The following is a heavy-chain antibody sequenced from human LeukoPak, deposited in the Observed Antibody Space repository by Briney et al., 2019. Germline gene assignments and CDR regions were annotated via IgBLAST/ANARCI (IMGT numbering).Heavy chain of an antibody. CDR3: AREGTSSGWYPFDY. CDR2: IYSGGST. Sequence: GGSLRLSCAASGFTVSSNYMSWVRQAPGKGLEWVSVIYSGGSTYYADSVKGRFTISRDSSKNTLFLQMNSLRAEDTAVYYCAREGTSSGWYPFDYWGQGTLVTVSS. V-gene: IGHV3-53*01. J-gene: IGHJ4*02. D-gene: IGHD6-19*01. CDR1: GFTVSSNY.